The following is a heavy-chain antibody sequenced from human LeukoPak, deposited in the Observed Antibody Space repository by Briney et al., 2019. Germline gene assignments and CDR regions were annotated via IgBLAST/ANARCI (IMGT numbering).Heavy chain of an antibody. Sequence: GSVKVSCKASGYTSTSPDINWVRQATGKGLEWLGWMDPSDNTGYAEKFEGRLTLTRDTSINTAYMEVTSLTSEDTAVYYCARGHPGYASGWPDYWGQGTLVTVSS. D-gene: IGHD6-19*01. CDR3: ARGHPGYASGWPDY. V-gene: IGHV1-8*01. CDR2: MDPSDNT. J-gene: IGHJ4*02. CDR1: GYTSTSPD.